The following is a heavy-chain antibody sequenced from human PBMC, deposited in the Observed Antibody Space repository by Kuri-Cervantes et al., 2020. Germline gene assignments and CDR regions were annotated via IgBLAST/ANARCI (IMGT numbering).Heavy chain of an antibody. CDR2: ISWNSGSI. CDR3: AKANWGSPFDY. Sequence: SLKTSYAASGFTFDDYAMHWVRQAPGKGLEWVSGISWNSGSIDYADSVRGRFTISRDNAKNSLYLQMNSLRAEDTALYYCAKANWGSPFDYWGRGTLVTVSS. D-gene: IGHD7-27*01. J-gene: IGHJ4*02. CDR1: GFTFDDYA. V-gene: IGHV3-9*01.